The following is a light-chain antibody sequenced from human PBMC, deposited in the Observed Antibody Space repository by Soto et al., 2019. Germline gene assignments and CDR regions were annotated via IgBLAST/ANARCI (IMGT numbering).Light chain of an antibody. CDR2: AAS. J-gene: IGKJ2*01. CDR3: LQDYDFPYT. V-gene: IGKV1D-16*01. CDR1: QDINSW. Sequence: DIQMTQSPSSLSASVGDRITITCRASQDINSWLVWYQQKPEKAPKSLIYAASSLQRGVPSRFSGSGSGTDFTLTISNLQPEDFATYFCLQDYDFPYTFGQGTKVDIK.